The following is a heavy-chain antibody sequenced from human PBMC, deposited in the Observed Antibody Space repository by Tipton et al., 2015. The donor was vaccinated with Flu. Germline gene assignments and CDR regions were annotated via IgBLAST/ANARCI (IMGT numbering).Heavy chain of an antibody. CDR3: ARGYSSGWYEVHDY. D-gene: IGHD6-19*01. Sequence: TLSLTCAVYGGSFSGYYWSWIRQPPGKGLEWIGEINHSGSTNYNPSLKSRVTISVDTSKNQFSLKLSSVTAADTAVYYCARGYSSGWYEVHDYWGQGTLVTVSS. J-gene: IGHJ4*02. V-gene: IGHV4-34*01. CDR2: INHSGST. CDR1: GGSFSGYY.